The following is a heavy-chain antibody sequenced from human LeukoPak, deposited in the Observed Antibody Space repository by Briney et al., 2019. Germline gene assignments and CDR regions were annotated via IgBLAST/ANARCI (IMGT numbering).Heavy chain of an antibody. D-gene: IGHD6-13*01. CDR1: GYTFTTYG. CDR3: ARKGAGYSSSWYWFDP. Sequence: GASVTVSCKASGYTFTTYGISWVRQAPGQGPEWMGWISTYNGNTNYAQKLQGRVTMTTDTSTSTAYMELRSLRSDDTAVYYCARKGAGYSSSWYWFDPWGQGTLVTVYS. J-gene: IGHJ5*02. CDR2: ISTYNGNT. V-gene: IGHV1-18*01.